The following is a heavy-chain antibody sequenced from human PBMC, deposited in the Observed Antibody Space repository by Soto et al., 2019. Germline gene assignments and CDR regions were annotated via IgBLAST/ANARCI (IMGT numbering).Heavy chain of an antibody. Sequence: LGESLKISCKGSGYSFTSYWIGWVRQMPGKGLEWMGIIYPGDSDTRYSPSFQGQVTISADKSISTAYLQWSSLKASDTAMYYCARPLIAARPNYYYYGMDVWGQGTTVTVS. D-gene: IGHD6-6*01. CDR2: IYPGDSDT. J-gene: IGHJ6*02. V-gene: IGHV5-51*01. CDR1: GYSFTSYW. CDR3: ARPLIAARPNYYYYGMDV.